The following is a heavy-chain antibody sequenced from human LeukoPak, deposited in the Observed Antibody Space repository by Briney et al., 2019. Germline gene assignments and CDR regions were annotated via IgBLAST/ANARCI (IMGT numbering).Heavy chain of an antibody. CDR1: GGSISSYY. Sequence: SETLSLTCTVSGGSISSYYWSWIRQPPGKGLEWIGYIYYSGSTNYNPSLKSRVTISVDTSKNQFSLKLSSVTAADTAVYYCASTSSGWSRPPEYYFDYWGQGTLVTVSS. CDR2: IYYSGST. V-gene: IGHV4-59*08. D-gene: IGHD6-19*01. CDR3: ASTSSGWSRPPEYYFDY. J-gene: IGHJ4*02.